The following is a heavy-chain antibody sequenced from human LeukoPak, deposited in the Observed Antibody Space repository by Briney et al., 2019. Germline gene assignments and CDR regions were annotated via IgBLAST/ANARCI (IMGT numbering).Heavy chain of an antibody. CDR1: GFTFSSYG. D-gene: IGHD5-12*01. CDR3: AKDTTVATITLGAFDI. V-gene: IGHV3-30*18. J-gene: IGHJ3*02. CDR2: ISYDGSNK. Sequence: GGSLRLSCAASGFTFSSYGMHWVRQAPGKGLEWVAVISYDGSNKYYADSVKGRFTISRDNSKNTLYLQMNSLRAEDTAVYYCAKDTTVATITLGAFDIWGQGTMVTVSS.